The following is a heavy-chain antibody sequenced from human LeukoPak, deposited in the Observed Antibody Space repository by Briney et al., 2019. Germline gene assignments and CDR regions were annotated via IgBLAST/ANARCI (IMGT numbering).Heavy chain of an antibody. J-gene: IGHJ4*02. CDR3: AKPFGGAPVY. Sequence: GGSLRLSCAASGFTFDDYGMSWVRQAPGKGLEWVSAISGSGGSTYYANSVKGRFTISRDNSKNTLYLQMNSPRAEDTAVYYCAKPFGGAPVYWGQGTLVTVSS. V-gene: IGHV3-23*01. CDR1: GFTFDDYG. CDR2: ISGSGGST. D-gene: IGHD3-10*01.